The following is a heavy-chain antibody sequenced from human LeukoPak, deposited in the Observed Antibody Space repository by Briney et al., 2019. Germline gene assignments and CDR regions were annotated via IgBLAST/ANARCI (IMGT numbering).Heavy chain of an antibody. CDR1: GASIRSSTNW. V-gene: IGHV4-4*02. J-gene: IGHJ4*02. CDR3: ARGSSRFDC. Sequence: PSETLSLTCAVSGASIRSSTNWWSWVRQPPGKGLEWIGEILHSGSTNYNPSLKSRVTMSADKSKNQFSLNLRSVTAADTAVYYCARGSSRFDCWGQGTLVTVSS. CDR2: ILHSGST. D-gene: IGHD6-13*01.